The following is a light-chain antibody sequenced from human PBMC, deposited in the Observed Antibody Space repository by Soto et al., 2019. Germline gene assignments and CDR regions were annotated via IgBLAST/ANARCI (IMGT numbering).Light chain of an antibody. J-gene: IGKJ4*01. V-gene: IGKV3-11*01. CDR1: QSVSSY. CDR2: GAS. CDR3: QQRSNWPLT. Sequence: EIVLTQSPATLCLSPGERATLSCRASQSVSSYLAWYQQKPGQAPRLLIYGASNRATGIPARFSGSGSGTDFTLTISSLEPGDFAVYYCQQRSNWPLTFGGGTKVEIK.